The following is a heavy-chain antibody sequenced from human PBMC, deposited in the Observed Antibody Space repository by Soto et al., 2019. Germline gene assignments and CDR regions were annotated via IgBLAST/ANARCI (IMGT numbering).Heavy chain of an antibody. Sequence: QVQLVQSGAEVKKPGSSVKVSCKASGGTFSSYAISWVRQAPGQGLEWMGGIIPIFGTANYAQKFQGRVTITADESTSTAYLELRSMRSGDTAVYSWARDGGGGYFDLWGRGTLVTVSS. CDR1: GGTFSSYA. D-gene: IGHD3-16*01. CDR3: ARDGGGGYFDL. V-gene: IGHV1-69*12. J-gene: IGHJ2*01. CDR2: IIPIFGTA.